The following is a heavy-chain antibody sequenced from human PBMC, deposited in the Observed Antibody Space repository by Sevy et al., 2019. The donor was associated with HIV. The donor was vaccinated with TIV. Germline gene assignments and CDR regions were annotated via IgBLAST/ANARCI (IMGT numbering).Heavy chain of an antibody. CDR1: GFTFSGYA. V-gene: IGHV3-30-3*01. J-gene: IGHJ4*02. D-gene: IGHD2-15*01. CDR3: TRGDEGGAKFVVVRPSDC. CDR2: ISYDGNNR. Sequence: GGSLRLSCAASGFTFSGYAMHWVRQAPGKGLKWVAVISYDGNNRYYADSVKGRFTTSRDNSKNTLYLQLNGLRPEDTAVYYCTRGDEGGAKFVVVRPSDCWGQGTLVTVSS.